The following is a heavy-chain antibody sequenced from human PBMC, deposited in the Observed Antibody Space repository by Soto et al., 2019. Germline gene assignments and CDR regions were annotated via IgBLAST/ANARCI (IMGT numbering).Heavy chain of an antibody. CDR1: GYTFTDYY. J-gene: IGHJ3*02. V-gene: IGHV1-2*02. CDR2: MNPKSGGA. CDR3: TREDIENSDGLYDAFDI. D-gene: IGHD5-18*01. Sequence: WASVKVSCKTSGYTFTDYYTHWVRQAPGQGLEWMGWMNPKSGGAYFAQKFRGRVTLTRDTSIGTAYIEVNSLTSDDTAVYFCTREDIENSDGLYDAFDIWGQGTTVTVSS.